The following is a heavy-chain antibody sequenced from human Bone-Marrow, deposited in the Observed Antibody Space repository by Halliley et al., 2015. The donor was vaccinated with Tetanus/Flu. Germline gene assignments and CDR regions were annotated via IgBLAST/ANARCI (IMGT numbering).Heavy chain of an antibody. V-gene: IGHV3-53*01. J-gene: IGHJ2*01. Sequence: SLTYGGGSLSYGGSARGRFTIPRGNSKNSLYLQMNNLRTYDTAVYFCASERSARKGWYFDLWGRGTLVSVSS. CDR3: ASERSARKGWYFDL. CDR2: TYGGGSL.